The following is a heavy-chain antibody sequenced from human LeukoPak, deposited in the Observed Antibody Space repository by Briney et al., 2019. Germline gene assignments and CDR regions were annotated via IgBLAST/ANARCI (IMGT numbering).Heavy chain of an antibody. V-gene: IGHV4-39*01. J-gene: IGHJ4*02. D-gene: IGHD6-13*01. CDR1: GGSISSSSYY. Sequence: PSETPSLTCTVSGGSISSSSYYWGWIRQPPGKGLEWIGSIYYSGSTYYNPSLKSRVTISVDTSKNQFSLKLSSVTAADTAVYYCARTAGTRNGFDYWGQGTLVTVSS. CDR3: ARTAGTRNGFDY. CDR2: IYYSGST.